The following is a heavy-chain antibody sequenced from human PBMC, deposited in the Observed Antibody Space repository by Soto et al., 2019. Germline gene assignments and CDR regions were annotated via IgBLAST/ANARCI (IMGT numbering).Heavy chain of an antibody. Sequence: GGSLRLSCAASGFTFNNYAMSWCRQAPGKGLEWVSSISGSGSSTYYADSVKGRFTISRDNSKNTLYLQLNTLRAEDTAVYYCAKDQPGVAARFDYWGQGTLVTVSS. V-gene: IGHV3-23*01. J-gene: IGHJ4*02. CDR3: AKDQPGVAARFDY. CDR2: ISGSGSST. D-gene: IGHD6-13*01. CDR1: GFTFNNYA.